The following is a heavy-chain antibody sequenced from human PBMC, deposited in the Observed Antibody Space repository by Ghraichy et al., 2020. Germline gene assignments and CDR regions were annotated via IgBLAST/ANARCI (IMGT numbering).Heavy chain of an antibody. CDR3: AKGDHVGSGDLSFDY. CDR2: ISYSGGRT. Sequence: GGSLRLSCAASGFTFSSYAMSWVRQAPGKGLEWVSAISYSGGRTYYADSVKGRFTISRDKSKNALYLQMNSLRAEDTAVYYCAKGDHVGSGDLSFDYWGQGTLVTVSS. V-gene: IGHV3-23*01. D-gene: IGHD4-17*01. CDR1: GFTFSSYA. J-gene: IGHJ4*02.